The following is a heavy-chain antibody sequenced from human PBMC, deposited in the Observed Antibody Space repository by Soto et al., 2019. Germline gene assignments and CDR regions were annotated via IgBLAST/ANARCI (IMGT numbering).Heavy chain of an antibody. Sequence: QVQLVQSGAEVKKTGSSVKVSCKASGGTFSIYGFSWVRQAPGQGPEWIGEIIPILTTPNYAQKFQGRVTIVADESTTTVYMELSSLKFEDTAVYYCATSVGIAPTGEDGMDVWDQGTSVTVSS. D-gene: IGHD2-8*02. CDR2: IIPILTTP. J-gene: IGHJ6*02. CDR3: ATSVGIAPTGEDGMDV. CDR1: GGTFSIYG. V-gene: IGHV1-69*01.